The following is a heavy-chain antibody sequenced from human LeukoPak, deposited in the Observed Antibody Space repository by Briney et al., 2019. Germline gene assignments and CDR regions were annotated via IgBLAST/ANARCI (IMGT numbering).Heavy chain of an antibody. CDR1: GSSISSGSYY. Sequence: KSSETLSLTCTVSGSSISSGSYYWSWIRQPAGKGLESIGRIYTSGSTNYNPSLKSRVTISVDTSKNQFSLKLSSVTAADTAVYYCARDLRISRAFDIWGQGTMVTVSS. V-gene: IGHV4-61*02. CDR2: IYTSGST. D-gene: IGHD2-15*01. CDR3: ARDLRISRAFDI. J-gene: IGHJ3*02.